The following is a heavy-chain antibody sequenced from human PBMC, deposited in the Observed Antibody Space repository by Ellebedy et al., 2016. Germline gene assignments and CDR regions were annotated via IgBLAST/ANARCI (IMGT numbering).Heavy chain of an antibody. CDR1: GYSFTSYW. J-gene: IGHJ6*02. CDR2: IYPGDSDT. CDR3: AVYYYGSGTYYKRGVNGMDV. Sequence: KVSCXGSGYSFTSYWIGWVRQMPGKGLEWMGIIYPGDSDTRYSPSFQGQVTISADKSISTAYLQWSSLKASDTAMYYCAVYYYGSGTYYKRGVNGMDVWGQGTTVTVSS. V-gene: IGHV5-51*01. D-gene: IGHD3-10*01.